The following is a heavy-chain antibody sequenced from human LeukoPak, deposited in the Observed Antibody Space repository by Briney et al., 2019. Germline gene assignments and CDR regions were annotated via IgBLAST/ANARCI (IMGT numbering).Heavy chain of an antibody. CDR1: GFTFSSYW. CDR2: IYSGGST. V-gene: IGHV3-53*01. D-gene: IGHD6-19*01. CDR3: ARDMAGNLDY. Sequence: GGSLRLSCAASGFTFSSYWMHWVRQAPGKGLEWVSVIYSGGSTYYADSVKGRFTISRDNSKNTLYLQMNSLRAEDTAVYYCARDMAGNLDYWGQGTLVTVSS. J-gene: IGHJ4*02.